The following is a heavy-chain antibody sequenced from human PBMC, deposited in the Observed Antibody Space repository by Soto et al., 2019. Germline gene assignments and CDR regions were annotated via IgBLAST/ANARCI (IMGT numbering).Heavy chain of an antibody. V-gene: IGHV1-18*01. CDR2: ISAYNGNT. CDR1: GYTFTSYG. CDR3: GTSLTRGQLRSFDWPNDD. J-gene: IGHJ4*02. D-gene: IGHD3-9*01. Sequence: GASVKVSCKASGYTFTSYGITWVRQAPGQRLEWMGWISAYNGNTNYAQKLQGRVTMTRDTSTSTVYMELSSLTSEDTAMYYCGTSLTRGQLRSFDWPNDDWGQGTQVTSPQ.